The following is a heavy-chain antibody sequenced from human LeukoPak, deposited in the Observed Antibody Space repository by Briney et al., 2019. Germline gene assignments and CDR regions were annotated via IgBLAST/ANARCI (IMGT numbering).Heavy chain of an antibody. D-gene: IGHD2-2*01. V-gene: IGHV4-31*03. CDR1: GDSISSGGYY. CDR2: ILYSGTT. J-gene: IGHJ6*02. CDR3: ARALGYCSSTSCYSRGMDV. Sequence: SQTLSLTCTVSGDSISSGGYYWSWFRQHPGKGLEWIGYILYSGTTYHNPSLRSRIAMSVDPSKNQFSLKLSSVTAADTAVYYCARALGYCSSTSCYSRGMDVWGQGTTVTVSS.